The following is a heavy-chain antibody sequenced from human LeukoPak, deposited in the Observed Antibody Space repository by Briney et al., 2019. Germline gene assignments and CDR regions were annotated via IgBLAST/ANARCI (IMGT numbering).Heavy chain of an antibody. CDR1: GGSISSSTYY. Sequence: SETLSLTCTVSGGSISSSTYYWGWIRQPPGKGLEWIGSIYYSGSTSYNPSLKSRVTISVDTSKNQFSLKLDSVTAADTAVYYCARNASDSGTSYFDYWGQGTLVTLSS. CDR3: ARNASDSGTSYFDY. D-gene: IGHD1-26*01. V-gene: IGHV4-39*01. J-gene: IGHJ4*02. CDR2: IYYSGST.